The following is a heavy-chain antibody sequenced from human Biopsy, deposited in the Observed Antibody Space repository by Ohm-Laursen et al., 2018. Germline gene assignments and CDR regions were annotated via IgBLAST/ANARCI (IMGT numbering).Heavy chain of an antibody. Sequence: GTLSLTCAVSGDSIRNYYWSWIRQAAGKGLEWIGRIYPGGGTIYNPSLKSRVTMSVDTSRNHFSLNLNSVTAADTAVYYCAGIVLGRTNDAFDIWGQGTMVTVSS. CDR1: GDSIRNYY. CDR3: AGIVLGRTNDAFDI. D-gene: IGHD3-22*01. J-gene: IGHJ3*02. CDR2: IYPGGGT. V-gene: IGHV4-4*07.